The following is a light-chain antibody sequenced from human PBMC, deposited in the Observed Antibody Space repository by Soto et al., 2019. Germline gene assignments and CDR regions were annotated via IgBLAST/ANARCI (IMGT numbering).Light chain of an antibody. J-gene: IGKJ1*01. V-gene: IGKV1-12*01. CDR3: QQYNSYS. CDR2: AAS. CDR1: QGINNW. Sequence: DIQMTQSPASVSASVGDRVTITCRASQGINNWLAWYQEKPGKAPKLLIYAASNWQSGVPSRFSGSGSGTEITLTISSLQPDDFATYYCQQYNSYSFGQGTKVDIK.